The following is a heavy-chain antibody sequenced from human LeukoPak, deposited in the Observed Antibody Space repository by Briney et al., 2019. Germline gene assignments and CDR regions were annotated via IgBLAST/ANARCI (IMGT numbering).Heavy chain of an antibody. CDR2: ISGSGGST. V-gene: IGHV3-23*01. Sequence: PGGSLRLSCAASGFTFSSYAMSWVRQAPGKGLEWVSAISGSGGSTYYADSVKGRFTISRDNSKNTLYLQMNSLRAEDTAVYYCAKDIRSGYDYWGFLDVWGKGTTVTISS. CDR1: GFTFSSYA. J-gene: IGHJ6*04. D-gene: IGHD5-12*01. CDR3: AKDIRSGYDYWGFLDV.